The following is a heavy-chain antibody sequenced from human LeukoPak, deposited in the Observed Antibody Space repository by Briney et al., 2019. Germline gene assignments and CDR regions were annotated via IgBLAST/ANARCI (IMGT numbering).Heavy chain of an antibody. J-gene: IGHJ5*02. V-gene: IGHV4-39*02. CDR1: GGSLSSSSYY. CDR3: ARDSGLAAAGTDRNWFDP. Sequence: PSETLSLTCTVSGGSLSSSSYYWGWIRQPPGKGLEWIGSIYYSGSTYYNPSLKSRVTISVDTSKNQNSLKLRSVTAADTAVYYCARDSGLAAAGTDRNWFDPWGQGTLVTVSS. CDR2: IYYSGST. D-gene: IGHD6-13*01.